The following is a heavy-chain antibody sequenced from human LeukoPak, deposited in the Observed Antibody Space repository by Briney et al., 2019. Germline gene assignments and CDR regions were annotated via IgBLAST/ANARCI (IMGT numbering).Heavy chain of an antibody. D-gene: IGHD5-18*01. Sequence: PGRSLRLYCTSSGFTFGTYAVSWFRQAPGKGLEWVAFIRSKTFGGTTEYAASVKGRFTISRDDSKSIAYLQMNSLKTEDTAVYYCTRYSGRTDYWGQGTLVSVSS. CDR2: IRSKTFGGTT. CDR1: GFTFGTYA. CDR3: TRYSGRTDY. V-gene: IGHV3-49*03. J-gene: IGHJ4*02.